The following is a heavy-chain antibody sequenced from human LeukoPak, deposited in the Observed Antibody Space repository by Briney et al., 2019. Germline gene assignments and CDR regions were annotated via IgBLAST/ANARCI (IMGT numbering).Heavy chain of an antibody. Sequence: PGGSLRLSCAGFGFTFRSYEMNWVRQAPGKGLEWTSYISSTGSAIYYADSVKGRFTISRDSAKNSLYLQMNSLRAEDTAVYYCPRVFSYYTYSFDYWGQGTLVTVSS. CDR1: GFTFRSYE. V-gene: IGHV3-48*03. CDR3: PRVFSYYTYSFDY. D-gene: IGHD3-22*01. CDR2: ISSTGSAI. J-gene: IGHJ4*02.